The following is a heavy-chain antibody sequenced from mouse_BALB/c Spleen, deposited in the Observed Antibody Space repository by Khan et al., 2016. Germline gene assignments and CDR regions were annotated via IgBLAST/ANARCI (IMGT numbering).Heavy chain of an antibody. V-gene: IGHV9-4*02. CDR2: INTHSGVP. D-gene: IGHD2-1*01. J-gene: IGHJ2*01. CDR3: TRTVGNSGYFDY. CDR1: GYTFTTAG. Sequence: QIQLVQSGPELKKPGETVRISCKASGYTFTTAGMQWVQKMPGKGLKWIGWINTHSGVPNDAEDFTGRFAFSLETPASTAYLQIQSLKNEDTATYFGTRTVGNSGYFDYWGQGTTLTVSS.